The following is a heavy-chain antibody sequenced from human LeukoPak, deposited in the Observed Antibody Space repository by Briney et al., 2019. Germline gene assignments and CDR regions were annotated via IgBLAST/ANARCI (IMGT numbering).Heavy chain of an antibody. CDR3: ARDSPWYFDG. CDR1: GITFSSYN. Sequence: GGSLRLSCAASGITFSSYNMNWVRQAPGKGLEWVSYISSGSSYIYYADSVKGRFTISRDNAKNSLYLQMNSLRAEDTAVYYCARDSPWYFDGWGHGTLVTASS. J-gene: IGHJ2*01. V-gene: IGHV3-21*05. CDR2: ISSGSSYI.